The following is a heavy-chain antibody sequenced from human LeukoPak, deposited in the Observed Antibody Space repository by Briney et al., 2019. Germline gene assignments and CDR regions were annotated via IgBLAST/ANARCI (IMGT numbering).Heavy chain of an antibody. CDR3: AREADCSGGNCYRGPFDI. D-gene: IGHD2-15*01. V-gene: IGHV3-33*08. Sequence: GGSLRLSCAASGFTFSRSWMHWVRQAPGKGLEWVAAIWYDGSNQYYPDSVKGRLSISRDNSKNTLYLQMNSLRVEDTAVYYCAREADCSGGNCYRGPFDIWGQGTMVTVSS. J-gene: IGHJ3*02. CDR2: IWYDGSNQ. CDR1: GFTFSRSW.